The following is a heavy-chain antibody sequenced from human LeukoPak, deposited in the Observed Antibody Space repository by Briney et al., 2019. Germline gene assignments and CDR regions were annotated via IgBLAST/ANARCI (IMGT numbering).Heavy chain of an antibody. CDR1: GYTFTSYD. Sequence: ASVKVSCKASGYTFTSYDINWVRQATGQGLEWMGWMNPNSGNTGYAQKFQGRVTMTRNTSISTAYTELSSLRSEDTAVYYCARASGGVKYFDYWGQGTLVTVSS. J-gene: IGHJ4*02. V-gene: IGHV1-8*01. CDR3: ARASGGVKYFDY. CDR2: MNPNSGNT. D-gene: IGHD2-8*02.